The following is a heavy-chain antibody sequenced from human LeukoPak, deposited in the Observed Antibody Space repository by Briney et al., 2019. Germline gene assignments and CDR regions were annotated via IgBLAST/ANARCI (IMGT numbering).Heavy chain of an antibody. V-gene: IGHV4-61*01. CDR1: GGSVSSGSYY. CDR2: IYYSGST. J-gene: IGHJ5*02. CDR3: ASEGITTVRGVTVNWFDP. D-gene: IGHD3-10*01. Sequence: SETLSLTCTVSGGSVSSGSYYWSWIRQPPGEGLEWIGYIYYSGSTNYNPSLKSRVTISVDTSKNQFSLKLSSVTAADTAVYYCASEGITTVRGVTVNWFDPWGQGTLVTVSS.